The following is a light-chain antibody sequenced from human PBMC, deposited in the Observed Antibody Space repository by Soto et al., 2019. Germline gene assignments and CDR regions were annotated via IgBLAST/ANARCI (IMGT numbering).Light chain of an antibody. CDR1: QSISSW. CDR3: QQYNSYPLT. J-gene: IGKJ4*01. V-gene: IGKV1-5*03. CDR2: KAS. Sequence: DIQMTQSPSTLSASVGDRVTITCRASQSISSWLAGYQQKPGKAPKLLIYKASSLESGVPSRFSGSGSGTEFTLTSSSLQPDDFATYYCQQYNSYPLTFGGGTKVEIK.